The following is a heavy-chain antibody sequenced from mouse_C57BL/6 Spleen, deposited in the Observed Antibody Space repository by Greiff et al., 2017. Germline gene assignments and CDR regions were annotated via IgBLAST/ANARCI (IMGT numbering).Heavy chain of an antibody. J-gene: IGHJ2*01. D-gene: IGHD1-1*01. CDR2: ISSGGSYT. V-gene: IGHV5-6*01. CDR3: ARQSYGSSHYFDY. Sequence: VQLKESGGDLVKPGGSLKLSCAASGFTFSSYGMSWVRQTPDKRLEWVATISSGGSYTDYPDSVKGRFTISRDNAKNTLYLQMSSLKSEDTAMYYCARQSYGSSHYFDYWGQGTTLTVSS. CDR1: GFTFSSYG.